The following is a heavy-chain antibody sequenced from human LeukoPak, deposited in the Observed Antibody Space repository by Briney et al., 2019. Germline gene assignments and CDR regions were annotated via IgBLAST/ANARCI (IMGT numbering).Heavy chain of an antibody. CDR2: IRSSSSTI. CDR1: GFTLSSYR. Sequence: GGSLRLSCAASGFTLSSYRMNWVRQAPGKGLEWVSYIRSSSSTIYYADSVKGRFTISSDSAKNSLYLQMNTLRDEDTAVYFCARDSGYAFDTWGQGTMVAVSS. V-gene: IGHV3-48*02. J-gene: IGHJ3*02. CDR3: ARDSGYAFDT. D-gene: IGHD2-15*01.